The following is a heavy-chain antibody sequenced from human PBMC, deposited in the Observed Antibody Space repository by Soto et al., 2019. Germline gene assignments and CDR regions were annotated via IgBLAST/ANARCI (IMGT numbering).Heavy chain of an antibody. V-gene: IGHV1-69*13. D-gene: IGHD3-22*01. CDR1: GGTFSSYA. Sequence: SVKVSCKASGGTFSSYAISWVRQAPGQGLEWMGGIIPIFGTANYAQKFQGRVTITADESTSTAYMELSSLRSEDTAVYYCARVLDYYDSSGYYFRWGQGTLVTVSS. CDR2: IIPIFGTA. CDR3: ARVLDYYDSSGYYFR. J-gene: IGHJ4*02.